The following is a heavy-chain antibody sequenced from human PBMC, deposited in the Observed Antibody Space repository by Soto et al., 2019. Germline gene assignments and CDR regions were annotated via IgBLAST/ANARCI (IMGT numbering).Heavy chain of an antibody. CDR3: ARDSRSSTSSYYSFGMDV. J-gene: IGHJ6*02. D-gene: IGHD6-6*01. CDR1: GDSVSSKSAA. Sequence: SQTLSLTCAISGDSVSSKSAAWNWIRQSPSRGLEWLGRTYYRSKWYNDYAVSVKSRTTINPDTSKNQFSLQLNSVTPEDTAVYFCARDSRSSTSSYYSFGMDVWGQGTTVTVSS. CDR2: TYYRSKWYN. V-gene: IGHV6-1*01.